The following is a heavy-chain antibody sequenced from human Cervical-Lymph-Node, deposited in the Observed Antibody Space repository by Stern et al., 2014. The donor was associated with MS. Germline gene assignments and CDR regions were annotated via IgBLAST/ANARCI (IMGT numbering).Heavy chain of an antibody. CDR3: ARASPATVTALDY. D-gene: IGHD4-17*01. CDR2: INSDGSST. V-gene: IGHV3-74*02. J-gene: IGHJ4*02. Sequence: EDQLVESGGGLVQPGGSLRLSCAASGFTFSSYWMHWVRQAPGKGLVWVSRINSDGSSTSYADSVKGRFTISRDNAKNTLYLQMNSLRAEDTAVYYCARASPATVTALDYWGQGTLVTVSS. CDR1: GFTFSSYW.